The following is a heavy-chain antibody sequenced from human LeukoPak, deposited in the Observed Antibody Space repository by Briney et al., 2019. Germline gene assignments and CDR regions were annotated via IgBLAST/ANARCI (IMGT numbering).Heavy chain of an antibody. CDR1: GYTFTSYD. CDR3: ARVNYDYVWGSYRPFDY. D-gene: IGHD3-16*02. J-gene: IGHJ4*02. Sequence: ASVKVSCKASGYTFTSYDINWVRQATGQGLEGVGWMNPNSGNTGYAQKFQGRVTITRNTSIRTAYMELSSLRSEDTAVYYCARVNYDYVWGSYRPFDYWGQGTLVTVSS. V-gene: IGHV1-8*03. CDR2: MNPNSGNT.